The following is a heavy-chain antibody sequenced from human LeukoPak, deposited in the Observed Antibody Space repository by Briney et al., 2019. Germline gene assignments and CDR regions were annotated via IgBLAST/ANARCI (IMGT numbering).Heavy chain of an antibody. Sequence: GGSLRLSCAASGFTFTTYAMRWVRQAAGKGLEWVAEISFDGRNEEYVDSVKGRFSISRDNSKDMVYLQMNSLRAEDTAVYYCAKDRLVRGGHFDSWGQGILVTVSS. CDR3: AKDRLVRGGHFDS. V-gene: IGHV3-30*18. J-gene: IGHJ4*02. D-gene: IGHD3-10*01. CDR2: ISFDGRNE. CDR1: GFTFTTYA.